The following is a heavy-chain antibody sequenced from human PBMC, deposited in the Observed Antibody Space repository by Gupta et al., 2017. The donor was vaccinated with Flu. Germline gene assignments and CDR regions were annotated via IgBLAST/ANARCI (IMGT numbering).Heavy chain of an antibody. V-gene: IGHV4-34*01. CDR2: INHSGST. D-gene: IGHD6-13*01. CDR3: ARAGYSSTSYFDD. Sequence: QVQLQQWGAVLLKPSETLSLTCAVYGGSFSGYYWSWIRQPPGKGLEWIGEINHSGSTNYNPALKSRVTISVDTAKNQFSLKLSSVTAADTAVYYCARAGYSSTSYFDDGGQGTLVTVSS. J-gene: IGHJ4*02. CDR1: GGSFSGYY.